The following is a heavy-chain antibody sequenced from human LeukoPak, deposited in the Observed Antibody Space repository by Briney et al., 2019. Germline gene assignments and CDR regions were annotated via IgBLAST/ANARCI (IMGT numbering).Heavy chain of an antibody. CDR3: AMDFYGDYAASADWFDP. Sequence: GGSLRLSCAASGFTFSSYGMSWVRQAPGKGLEWVSAISGRGGSTYYADSVKGRFTISRDNSKNTLYLQMNSLRAEDTAVYYCAMDFYGDYAASADWFDPWGQGTLVTVSS. CDR2: ISGRGGST. V-gene: IGHV3-23*01. CDR1: GFTFSSYG. J-gene: IGHJ5*02. D-gene: IGHD4-17*01.